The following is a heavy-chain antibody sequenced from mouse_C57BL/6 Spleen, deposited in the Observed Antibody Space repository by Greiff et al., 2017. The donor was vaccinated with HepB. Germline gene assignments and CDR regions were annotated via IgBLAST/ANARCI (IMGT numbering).Heavy chain of an antibody. D-gene: IGHD1-1*01. CDR3: ARGDYGSSYVWFAY. CDR2: IDPSDSYT. V-gene: IGHV1-69*01. Sequence: VQLQQPGAELVMPGASVKLSCKASGYTFTSYWMHWVKQRPGQGLEWIGEIDPSDSYTNYNQKFKGKSTLTVDKSSSTAYMQLSSLTSEDSAVYYGARGDYGSSYVWFAYWGQGTLVTVSA. J-gene: IGHJ3*01. CDR1: GYTFTSYW.